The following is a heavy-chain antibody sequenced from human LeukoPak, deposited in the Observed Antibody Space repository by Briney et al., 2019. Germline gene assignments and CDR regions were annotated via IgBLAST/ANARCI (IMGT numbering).Heavy chain of an antibody. J-gene: IGHJ5*02. D-gene: IGHD5-18*01. Sequence: ASVKVSCKASGYTFTGYYMHWVRQAPGQGLEWMGWINPNSGGTNYAQKFQGRVTMTRDTSISTAYMEMSRLRSDDTAVYYCARDIVMVTYWFDPWGQGTLVTVSS. CDR3: ARDIVMVTYWFDP. CDR2: INPNSGGT. CDR1: GYTFTGYY. V-gene: IGHV1-2*02.